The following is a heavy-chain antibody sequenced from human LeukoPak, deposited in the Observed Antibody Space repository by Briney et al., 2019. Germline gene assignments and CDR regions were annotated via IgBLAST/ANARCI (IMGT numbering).Heavy chain of an antibody. Sequence: GGSLRLSCAASGFTFDDYAVHWVRQAPGKGLEWVSGISWNSGSIGYADSVKGRFTISRDNAKNSLYLQMNSLRAEDTALYYCAKDLSTVRYYYYGMDVWGQGTTVTVSS. CDR3: AKDLSTVRYYYYGMDV. J-gene: IGHJ6*02. CDR2: ISWNSGSI. D-gene: IGHD4-17*01. V-gene: IGHV3-9*01. CDR1: GFTFDDYA.